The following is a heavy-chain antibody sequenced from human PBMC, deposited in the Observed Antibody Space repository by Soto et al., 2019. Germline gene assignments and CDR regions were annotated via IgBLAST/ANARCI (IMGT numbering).Heavy chain of an antibody. D-gene: IGHD6-6*01. V-gene: IGHV3-23*01. J-gene: IGHJ6*02. CDR1: GFTFSSYA. Sequence: GGSLRLSCAASGFTFSSYAMSWVRQAPGKGLEWVSAISGSGGSTYYADSVKGRFTISRDNSKNTLYLQMKSLRAEDTAVYYCAKDMQADRGVYYYGMDVWGQGATVTIS. CDR3: AKDMQADRGVYYYGMDV. CDR2: ISGSGGST.